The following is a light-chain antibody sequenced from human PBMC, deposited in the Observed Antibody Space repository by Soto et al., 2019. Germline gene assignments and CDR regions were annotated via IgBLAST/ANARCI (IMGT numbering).Light chain of an antibody. Sequence: QSALTQPASVSGTTRQSITISCAETSADIRAFNYVSWYQHHPDKAPKLLIYDVSARPSGVSTRFSASKSANTASLTISGLQADDEADYYCCSYSTTSALVFGGGTKLTVL. CDR1: SADIRAFNY. V-gene: IGLV2-14*03. CDR2: DVS. CDR3: CSYSTTSALV. J-gene: IGLJ2*01.